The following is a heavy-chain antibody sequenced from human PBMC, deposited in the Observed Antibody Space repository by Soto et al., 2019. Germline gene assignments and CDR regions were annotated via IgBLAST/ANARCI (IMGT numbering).Heavy chain of an antibody. J-gene: IGHJ4*02. CDR2: ISAYNGNT. CDR3: AKDIQPRLRYNWNDGPFDY. Sequence: ASVKVSCKASGYTFTSYGISWVRQAPGQGLEWMGWISAYNGNTNYAQKLQGRVTMTTDTSTSTAYMELRSLRAEDTAVYYCAKDIQPRLRYNWNDGPFDYWGQGTLVTVSS. V-gene: IGHV1-18*01. D-gene: IGHD1-1*01. CDR1: GYTFTSYG.